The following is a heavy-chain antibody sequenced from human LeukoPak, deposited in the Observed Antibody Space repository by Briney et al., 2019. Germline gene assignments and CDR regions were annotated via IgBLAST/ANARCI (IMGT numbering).Heavy chain of an antibody. CDR1: GFTFSTSA. CDR3: AAEFYYDRSGYYNDAFDI. V-gene: IGHV1-58*02. D-gene: IGHD3-22*01. CDR2: IVVGSGKT. J-gene: IGHJ3*02. Sequence: SVKVSCKASGFTFSTSAMQGVRQARGQRLEWIGWIVVGSGKTNYAQKFHERVTITRDMSTSTAYMELSGLRSEDTAVYYCAAEFYYDRSGYYNDAFDIWGQGTMVTVSS.